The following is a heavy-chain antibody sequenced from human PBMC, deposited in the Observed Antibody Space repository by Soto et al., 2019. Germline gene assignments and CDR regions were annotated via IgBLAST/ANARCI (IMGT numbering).Heavy chain of an antibody. CDR3: ARSGSVVVAAIVRGARRFDP. V-gene: IGHV4-34*01. J-gene: IGHJ5*02. Sequence: QVQLQQWGAGLLKPSETLSRTCAVYGGSFSGYYWSWIRQPPGKGLERIGVINHSGSTNYDPSLKSRVTISVDTSKNQFSLKLSSVTAADTAVYYCARSGSVVVAAIVRGARRFDPWGQGTLVTVSS. CDR2: INHSGST. CDR1: GGSFSGYY. D-gene: IGHD2-15*01.